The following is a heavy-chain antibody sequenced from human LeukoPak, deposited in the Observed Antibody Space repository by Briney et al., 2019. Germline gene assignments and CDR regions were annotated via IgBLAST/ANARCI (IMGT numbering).Heavy chain of an antibody. V-gene: IGHV3-23*01. Sequence: GGSLRLSCAASGFTLCNYAIGWVRQAPGKGLEWVSLISGSGGDTYFADSVKGRFAIFRENSKNTLYLQMDGLRVEDTAIYYGAPNLRRSAWSLDDWGQGTLVTVSS. J-gene: IGHJ4*02. CDR2: ISGSGGDT. D-gene: IGHD6-13*01. CDR3: APNLRRSAWSLDD. CDR1: GFTLCNYA.